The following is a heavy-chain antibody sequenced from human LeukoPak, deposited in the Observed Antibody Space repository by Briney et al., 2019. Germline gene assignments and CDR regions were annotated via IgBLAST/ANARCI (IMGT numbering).Heavy chain of an antibody. D-gene: IGHD2-21*01. CDR1: GGSISSYY. Sequence: PSETLSLTCTVSGGSISSYYWSWIRQPPGKGLEWIGYIYYSGSTNYNPSLKSRVTISVDTSKNQFSLKLSSVTAADTAVYYCARHAPFAINPYYFDYWGQGTRVTVSS. CDR3: ARHAPFAINPYYFDY. V-gene: IGHV4-59*08. J-gene: IGHJ4*02. CDR2: IYYSGST.